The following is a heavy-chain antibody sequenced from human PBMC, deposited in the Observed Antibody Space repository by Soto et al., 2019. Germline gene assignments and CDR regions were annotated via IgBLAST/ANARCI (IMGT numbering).Heavy chain of an antibody. D-gene: IGHD6-19*01. CDR3: ARHGGGIAVAGTWGGFDI. CDR2: IYYSGST. V-gene: IGHV4-31*11. CDR1: GGSISSSNW. J-gene: IGHJ3*02. Sequence: SETLSLTCAVSGGSISSSNWWSWVRQHPGKGLEWIGYIYYSGSTYYNPSLKSRVTISVDTSKNQFSLKLSSVTAADTAVYYRARHGGGIAVAGTWGGFDIWGQGTMVTVSS.